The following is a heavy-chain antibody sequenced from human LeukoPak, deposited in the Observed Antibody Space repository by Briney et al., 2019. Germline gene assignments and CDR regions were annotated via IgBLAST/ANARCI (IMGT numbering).Heavy chain of an antibody. CDR1: GFTFSGSA. V-gene: IGHV3-73*01. CDR3: ATEEWDL. D-gene: IGHD2-8*01. J-gene: IGHJ2*01. CDR2: IRSKANSYAT. Sequence: GGSLRLSCAASGFTFSGSAMHWVRQASGKGLEWVGRIRSKANSYATAYAASVKGRFTISRDDSKNTVELQMNSLRADDTAVYYCATEEWDLWGRGTLVTVSS.